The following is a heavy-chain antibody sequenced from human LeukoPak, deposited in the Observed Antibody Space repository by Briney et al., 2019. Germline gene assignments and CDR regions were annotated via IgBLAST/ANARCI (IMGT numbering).Heavy chain of an antibody. CDR1: GYTFTGYY. V-gene: IGHV1-2*02. J-gene: IGHJ6*03. D-gene: IGHD2-21*01. CDR3: AIGSAHIVVVIATDYYMDV. Sequence: ASVKVSCKASGYTFTGYYMHWVRQARGQGLEWMGWINPNSGGTNYAQKFQGRVTMTRDTSISTAYMELSRLRSDDTAVYYCAIGSAHIVVVIATDYYMDVWGKGTTVTVSS. CDR2: INPNSGGT.